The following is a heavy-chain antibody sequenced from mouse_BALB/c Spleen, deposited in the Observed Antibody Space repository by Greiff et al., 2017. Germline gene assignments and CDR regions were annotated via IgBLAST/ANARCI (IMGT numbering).Heavy chain of an antibody. D-gene: IGHD1-1*01. J-gene: IGHJ4*01. CDR1: GFTFSSYA. V-gene: IGHV5-6-5*01. CDR2: ISSGGST. Sequence: EVQLVESGGGLVKPGGSLKLSCAASGFTFSSYAMSWVRQTPEKRLEWVASISSGGSTYYPDSVKGRFTISRDNARNILYLQMSSLRSEDTAMYYCAREGLTTVFDYWGQGTSVTVSS. CDR3: AREGLTTVFDY.